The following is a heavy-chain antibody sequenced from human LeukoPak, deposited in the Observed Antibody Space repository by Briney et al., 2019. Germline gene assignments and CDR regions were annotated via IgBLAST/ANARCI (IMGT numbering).Heavy chain of an antibody. V-gene: IGHV3-23*01. D-gene: IGHD3-16*02. J-gene: IGHJ4*02. CDR2: IGGSGGTT. CDR1: GFTFSSYW. CDR3: ADGGDIGDY. Sequence: PGGSLRLSCAASGFTFSSYWMSWVRQAPGKGLEWVSAIGGSGGTTYYAGSVRGRFTISRDNSKSTLYLHINSLKAEDTAVYTLADGGDIGDYWGQGTLVTVSS.